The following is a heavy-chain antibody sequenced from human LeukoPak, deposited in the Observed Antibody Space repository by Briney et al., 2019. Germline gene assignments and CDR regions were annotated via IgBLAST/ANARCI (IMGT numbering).Heavy chain of an antibody. CDR3: AGFGYCTNGVCYILYYYYYGMDV. J-gene: IGHJ6*02. V-gene: IGHV4-39*01. CDR2: IYYSGST. Sequence: SETLSLTCTVSGGSISSSSYYWGWIRQPPGKGLEWIGSIYYSGSTYYNPSLKSRVTISVDTSKNQFSLKLSSVTAADTAVYYCAGFGYCTNGVCYILYYYYYGMDVWGQGTTVTVSS. D-gene: IGHD2-8*01. CDR1: GGSISSSSYY.